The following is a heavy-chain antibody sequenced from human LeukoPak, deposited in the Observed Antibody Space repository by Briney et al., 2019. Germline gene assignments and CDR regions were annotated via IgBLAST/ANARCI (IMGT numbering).Heavy chain of an antibody. CDR2: ISSLGSGGHT. Sequence: GGSLRLSCAAYGFTLSTYEMTWVRQAPGKGLEWVSYISSLGSGGHTFYADSVKGRFTISRDTAKNSLYLQMNNLGGEDTAVYYCARDISSSTRAFDIWGQGTMVTVSS. D-gene: IGHD2-15*01. CDR3: ARDISSSTRAFDI. V-gene: IGHV3-48*03. CDR1: GFTLSTYE. J-gene: IGHJ3*02.